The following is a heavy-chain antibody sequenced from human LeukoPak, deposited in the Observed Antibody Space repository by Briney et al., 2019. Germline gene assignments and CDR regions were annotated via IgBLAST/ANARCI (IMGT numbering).Heavy chain of an antibody. D-gene: IGHD3-10*01. CDR2: ITWNTFRI. J-gene: IGHJ6*02. CDR1: GFTFDDYA. Sequence: PGRSLRLSCAASGFTFDDYAMHWVRQAPGKGLEWVSSITWNTFRIAYAASVKGRFTISRDNAKNSLYLQMNSLIPEDTALYYCAKDRSVWVADTQYYGMDVWGQGTTVTVSS. V-gene: IGHV3-9*01. CDR3: AKDRSVWVADTQYYGMDV.